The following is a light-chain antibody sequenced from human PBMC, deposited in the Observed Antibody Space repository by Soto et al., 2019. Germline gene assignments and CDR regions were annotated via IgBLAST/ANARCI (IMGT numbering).Light chain of an antibody. CDR2: GAS. J-gene: IGKJ3*01. V-gene: IGKV3-20*01. CDR1: QSVSTGY. Sequence: EIVLTQSPGTLSLSPGERATLSCRASQSVSTGYLAWYQQKPGQAPRLLIYGASSRATGIPDRFSGSGSGTDFTLTISRLEPEDCAVYYCQQYGRSPFTFGPGTKVAIK. CDR3: QQYGRSPFT.